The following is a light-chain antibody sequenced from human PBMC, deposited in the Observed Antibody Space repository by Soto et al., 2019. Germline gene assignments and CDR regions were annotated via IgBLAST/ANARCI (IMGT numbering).Light chain of an antibody. CDR2: DNN. V-gene: IGLV1-51*01. J-gene: IGLJ2*01. Sequence: QSALAQPPSVSAAPGQKVTISCSGSSSNIGNNYVSWYQQLPGTAPKLLIYDNNKRPSGIPDRFSGSKSGTSATLGITGLQTGDEADYYCGTWDSSLTPVVFVGVSKVTVL. CDR3: GTWDSSLTPVV. CDR1: SSNIGNNY.